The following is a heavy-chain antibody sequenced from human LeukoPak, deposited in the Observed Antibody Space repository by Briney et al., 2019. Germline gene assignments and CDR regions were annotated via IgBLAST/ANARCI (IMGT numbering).Heavy chain of an antibody. CDR2: IKQDGSQK. J-gene: IGHJ4*02. D-gene: IGHD6-19*01. V-gene: IGHV3-7*03. CDR1: GFTFSNYW. CDR3: AREPSTSVPGSGDY. Sequence: HPGGSLRLSCAASGFTFSNYWMSWVRQAPGKGLEWVANIKQDGSQKYYVDSVKGRFAVSRDNAKNSLYLQMNSLRPEDTAMYYCAREPSTSVPGSGDYWGLETLVTVSS.